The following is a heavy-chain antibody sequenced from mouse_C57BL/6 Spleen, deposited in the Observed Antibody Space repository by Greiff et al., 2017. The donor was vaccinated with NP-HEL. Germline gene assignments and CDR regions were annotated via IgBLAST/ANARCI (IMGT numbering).Heavy chain of an antibody. V-gene: IGHV14-4*01. J-gene: IGHJ2*01. D-gene: IGHD2-3*01. CDR2: IDPENGDT. Sequence: EVQLQQSGAELVRPGASVKLSCTASGFNIKDDYMHWVKQRPEQGLEWIGWIDPENGDTEYASKFQGKATITADTSSNTAYLQLSSLTSEDTAVYYCTTSYDGLFDYWGQGTTLTVSS. CDR1: GFNIKDDY. CDR3: TTSYDGLFDY.